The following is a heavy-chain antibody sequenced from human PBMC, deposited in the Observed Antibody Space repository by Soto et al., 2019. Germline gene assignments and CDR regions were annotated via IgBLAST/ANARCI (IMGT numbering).Heavy chain of an antibody. CDR3: AKATATGGGAFDI. CDR2: ILVDGRT. CDR1: GFTFSSHW. Sequence: GGSLRLSCAASGFTFSSHWMHWVRQAPGKGLVWVSTILVDGRTFYVDSVNGRFTISRDSSKNTVYLQMNSLTAGDTALYYCAKATATGGGAFDICGQGTMVTVSS. V-gene: IGHV3-23*01. J-gene: IGHJ3*02. D-gene: IGHD2-8*02.